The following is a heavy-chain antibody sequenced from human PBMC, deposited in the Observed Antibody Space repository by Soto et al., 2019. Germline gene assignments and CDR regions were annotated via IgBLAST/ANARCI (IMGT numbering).Heavy chain of an antibody. V-gene: IGHV1-46*01. CDR1: GYTFTSYY. Sequence: EASVKVSCKAPGYTFTSYYMHWVRQAPGQGLEWMGIISPSGGSTSYAQKFQGRVTMTRDRSTSTVYMELSSLRSEDTAVYYCARALTLQFDYWGQGTLVTVSS. CDR2: ISPSGGST. J-gene: IGHJ4*02. CDR3: ARALTLQFDY. D-gene: IGHD3-16*02.